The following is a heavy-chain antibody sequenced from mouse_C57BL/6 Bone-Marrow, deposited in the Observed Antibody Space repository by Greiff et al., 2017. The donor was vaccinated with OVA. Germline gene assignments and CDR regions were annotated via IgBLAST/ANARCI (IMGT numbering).Heavy chain of an antibody. Sequence: QVQLQQPGAELVKPGASVKLSCKASGYTFTSYWMQWVKQRPGQGLEWIGEIDPSDSYTNYNQKFKGKATLTVDTSSSTAYMQLSSLTSEDSAVYYWARGGYYYGSSYGYYAMDYWGQGTSVTVSS. J-gene: IGHJ4*01. CDR3: ARGGYYYGSSYGYYAMDY. CDR1: GYTFTSYW. CDR2: IDPSDSYT. V-gene: IGHV1-50*01. D-gene: IGHD1-1*01.